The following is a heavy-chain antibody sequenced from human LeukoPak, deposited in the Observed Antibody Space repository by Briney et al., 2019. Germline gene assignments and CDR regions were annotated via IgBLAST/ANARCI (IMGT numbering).Heavy chain of an antibody. J-gene: IGHJ4*02. CDR3: AAAAYGSGSYTVDY. D-gene: IGHD3-10*01. Sequence: SETLSLTCSVAGGSISSYYWSWIRQPPGKGLEWIGYIYYRGSTKYNPSLKSRVTISVDTSNNQFSLKLSSVTAADTAVYYRAAAAYGSGSYTVDYWGQGTLVTVSS. CDR1: GGSISSYY. V-gene: IGHV4-59*01. CDR2: IYYRGST.